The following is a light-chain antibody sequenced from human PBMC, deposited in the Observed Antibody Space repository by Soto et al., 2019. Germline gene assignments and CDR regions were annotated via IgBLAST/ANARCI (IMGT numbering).Light chain of an antibody. J-gene: IGLJ2*01. V-gene: IGLV2-8*01. CDR1: SSDVGGYKY. Sequence: QSALTQPPSASGSPGQSVTISCTGTSSDVGGYKYVSWYQHHPGKAPKVVIYEVTKRPSGVPDRFSGSQSDNTASLTVSGLQAEDEADYYCSSYGGTNNVVFGGGTKVTVL. CDR3: SSYGGTNNVV. CDR2: EVT.